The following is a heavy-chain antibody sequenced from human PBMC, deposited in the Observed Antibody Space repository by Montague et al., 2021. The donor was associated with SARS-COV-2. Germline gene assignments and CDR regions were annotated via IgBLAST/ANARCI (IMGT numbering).Heavy chain of an antibody. CDR1: DGSFSGYY. D-gene: IGHD1-14*01. CDR3: GRGRKVVPWFRYYDMDV. Sequence: SETLSLTCAVYDGSFSGYYWNWIRQPPGKGLEWIGEISHGGTTNYNPSLKSRATISLDKSKSQSSLKLTSVTAADTAIYYCGRGRKVVPWFRYYDMDVWGQGTPVTVSS. CDR2: ISHGGTT. V-gene: IGHV4-34*01. J-gene: IGHJ6*02.